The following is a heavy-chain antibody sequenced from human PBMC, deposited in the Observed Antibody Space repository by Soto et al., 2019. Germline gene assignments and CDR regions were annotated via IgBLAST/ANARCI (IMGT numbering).Heavy chain of an antibody. CDR2: ISGSGHST. CDR1: GFMFDNYA. Sequence: EVQLLESGGGLVPPGASAKLSCTTSGFMFDNYAMSWVRQSPGRGLEWLAAISGSGHSTYYTESVQGRFIISRDKSKKTVFLQMNNLRAEDTAVYFRAKGRYFDSSGGCANYWGLGTLVTVSS. CDR3: AKGRYFDSSGGCANY. D-gene: IGHD3-22*01. V-gene: IGHV3-23*01. J-gene: IGHJ4*02.